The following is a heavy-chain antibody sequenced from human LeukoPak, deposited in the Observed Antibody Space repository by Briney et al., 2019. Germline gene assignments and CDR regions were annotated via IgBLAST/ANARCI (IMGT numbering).Heavy chain of an antibody. Sequence: SVKVSCKASGGTFSSYAISWVRQAPGQGLEWMGGIIPIFGTANYAQKFQGRVTITTDESTSTAYMELSSLRSEDTAVYDCAREASDGSSFYNWFDPWGQGTLVTVSS. D-gene: IGHD6-6*01. CDR2: IIPIFGTA. J-gene: IGHJ5*02. CDR3: AREASDGSSFYNWFDP. CDR1: GGTFSSYA. V-gene: IGHV1-69*05.